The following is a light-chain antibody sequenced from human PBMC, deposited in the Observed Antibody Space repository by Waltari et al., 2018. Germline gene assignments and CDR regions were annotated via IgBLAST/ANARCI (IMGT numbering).Light chain of an antibody. CDR3: QQYNNWPPD. CDR1: QSVSSN. CDR2: GAS. J-gene: IGKJ5*01. Sequence: ELVITQSPATLSVSPGERATLSCRASQSVSSNLPWYQQKPGQAPRLLIYGASTRATGIPDRFSGSGSGTEFTLTISSLQSEDVAVYYCQQYNNWPPDFGQGTRLEIK. V-gene: IGKV3-15*01.